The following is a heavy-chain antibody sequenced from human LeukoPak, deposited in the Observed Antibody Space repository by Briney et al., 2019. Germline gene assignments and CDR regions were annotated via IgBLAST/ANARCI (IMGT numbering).Heavy chain of an antibody. J-gene: IGHJ4*02. D-gene: IGHD5-18*01. CDR3: AAGYSYGRPLDY. V-gene: IGHV3-30-3*01. CDR1: GFTFSSYA. Sequence: GRSLRLSCAAAGFTFSSYAMHWVRQAPGKGLEWVAVISYDGSKKYYADSVKGRFTISRDNSKNTLYLQMNSLRAEDTAVYYCAAGYSYGRPLDYWGQGTLVTVSS. CDR2: ISYDGSKK.